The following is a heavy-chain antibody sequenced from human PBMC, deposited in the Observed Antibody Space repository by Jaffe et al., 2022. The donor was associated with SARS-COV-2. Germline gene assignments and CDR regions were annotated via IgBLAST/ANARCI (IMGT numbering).Heavy chain of an antibody. CDR1: GYVFTDYV. Sequence: QVQLVQSGSELKKPGASVKVSCKASGYVFTDYVMNWVRQAPGQGLEWMGWVDTNTGNPTYAQGFTGRFVISLDTSVSTAYLQISSLTTEDTAVYYCANRIGWGSTWYFQNWGQGTLLTVSS. CDR3: ANRIGWGSTWYFQN. D-gene: IGHD6-13*01. CDR2: VDTNTGNP. J-gene: IGHJ1*01. V-gene: IGHV7-4-1*02.